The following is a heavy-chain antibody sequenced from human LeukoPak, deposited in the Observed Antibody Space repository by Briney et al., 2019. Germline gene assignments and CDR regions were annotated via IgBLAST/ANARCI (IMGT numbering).Heavy chain of an antibody. CDR3: ANWAATIPNFNF. Sequence: KPSETLSLTCAVYGGSFSGYYWSWIRQPPGKGLEWIGEINHSGSTNYNPSLKSRVTISVDTSKNQFSLKLSSVTAADTAVYYCANWAATIPNFNFWGQGTLVTVSS. CDR2: INHSGST. V-gene: IGHV4-34*01. CDR1: GGSFSGYY. D-gene: IGHD5-12*01. J-gene: IGHJ4*02.